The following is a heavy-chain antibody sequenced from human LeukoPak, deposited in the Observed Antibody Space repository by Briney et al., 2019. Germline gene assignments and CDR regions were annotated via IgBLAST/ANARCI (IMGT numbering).Heavy chain of an antibody. D-gene: IGHD2-8*01. V-gene: IGHV1-2*02. CDR1: GYTFTGYY. J-gene: IGHJ5*02. Sequence: ASVKVSCKASGYTFTGYYMHWVRQAPGQGLGWMGWINPNSGGTNYAQKFQGRVTMTRDTSISTAYMELSRLRSDDTAVYYCARAQQTKGGDWFDPWGQGTLVTVSS. CDR2: INPNSGGT. CDR3: ARAQQTKGGDWFDP.